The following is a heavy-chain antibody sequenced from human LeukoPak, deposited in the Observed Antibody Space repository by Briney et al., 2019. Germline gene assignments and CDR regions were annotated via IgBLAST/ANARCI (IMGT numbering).Heavy chain of an antibody. CDR3: AKSRSGVVDY. Sequence: PGRSLRLSCAASGFTFSSYGMHWVRQAPGKGLEWVAVISYDGSNKYYADSVKGRFTISRDNSKNTLYLQMNSLRAEDTAVYYCAKSRSGVVDYWGQGTLVTVSS. D-gene: IGHD3-3*01. V-gene: IGHV3-30*18. CDR1: GFTFSSYG. CDR2: ISYDGSNK. J-gene: IGHJ4*02.